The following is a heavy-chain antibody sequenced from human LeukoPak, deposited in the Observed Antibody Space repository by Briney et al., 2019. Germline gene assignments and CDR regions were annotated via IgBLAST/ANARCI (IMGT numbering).Heavy chain of an antibody. CDR1: GGTSSSYA. CDR2: IIPIFGTA. J-gene: IGHJ5*02. D-gene: IGHD2-2*01. V-gene: IGHV1-69*01. CDR3: AREDCSSTSCYGGFDP. Sequence: GASVKVSCKASGGTSSSYAISWVRQAPGQGLEWMGGIIPIFGTANYAQKFQGRVTITADESTSTAYMELSSLRSEDTAVYYCAREDCSSTSCYGGFDPWGQGTLVTVSS.